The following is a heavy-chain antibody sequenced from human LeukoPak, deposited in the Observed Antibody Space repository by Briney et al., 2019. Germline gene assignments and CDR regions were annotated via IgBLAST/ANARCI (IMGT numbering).Heavy chain of an antibody. CDR2: ISYDGSNK. D-gene: IGHD3-10*01. Sequence: GGSLRLSCTASGFTTHYWLNWVRQAPGKGLEWVAVISYDGSNKYYADSVKGRFTISRDNSKNTLYLQMNSLRAEDTAVYYCAKDRAYYYGSGSHYGMDVWGQGTTVTVSS. V-gene: IGHV3-30*18. CDR3: AKDRAYYYGSGSHYGMDV. J-gene: IGHJ6*02. CDR1: GFTTHYW.